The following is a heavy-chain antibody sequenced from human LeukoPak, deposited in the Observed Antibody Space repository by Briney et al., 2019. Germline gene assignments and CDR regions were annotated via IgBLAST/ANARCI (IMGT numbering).Heavy chain of an antibody. CDR3: VRAGYYLGSGSPTYNWLDP. Sequence: PSETLSLTCSVSGASLDTYYWSWIRQPAGKGLEFIGRIHTSGLTTYNPSLMSRATMSVDTTKNHFSLNLTSVTAADTAVYYCVRAGYYLGSGSPTYNWLDPWGQGSLVTVSS. CDR1: GASLDTYY. V-gene: IGHV4-4*07. CDR2: IHTSGLT. D-gene: IGHD3-10*01. J-gene: IGHJ5*02.